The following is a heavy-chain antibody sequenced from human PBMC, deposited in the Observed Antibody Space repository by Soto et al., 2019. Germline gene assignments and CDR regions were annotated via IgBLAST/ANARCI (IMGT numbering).Heavy chain of an antibody. CDR1: GFTFSSYG. V-gene: IGHV3-30*18. CDR3: AKDNGSGCDWLRVGDASDI. J-gene: IGHJ3*02. CDR2: ISYDGSNK. D-gene: IGHD5-12*01. Sequence: QVQLVESGGGVVQPGRSLRLSCAASGFTFSSYGMHWVRQAPGMGLEWVAVISYDGSNKYYADSVKGRLTISRDNSKNTLYLQMNSLRGEDTAVYYCAKDNGSGCDWLRVGDASDIWGQGTMVTVSS.